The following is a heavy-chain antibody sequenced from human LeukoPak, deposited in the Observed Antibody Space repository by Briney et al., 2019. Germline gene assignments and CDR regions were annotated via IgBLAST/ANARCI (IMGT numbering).Heavy chain of an antibody. Sequence: SETLSLTCTVSGGSISSGDYYWRWIRQPPGKGLEWIGYIYYSGSTYYNPSLKSRVTISVDTSKNQFSLKLSSVTAADTAVYYCARVYRPDYYGSGFGPWGQGTLVTVSS. D-gene: IGHD3-10*01. CDR2: IYYSGST. CDR1: GGSISSGDYY. V-gene: IGHV4-30-4*01. J-gene: IGHJ5*02. CDR3: ARVYRPDYYGSGFGP.